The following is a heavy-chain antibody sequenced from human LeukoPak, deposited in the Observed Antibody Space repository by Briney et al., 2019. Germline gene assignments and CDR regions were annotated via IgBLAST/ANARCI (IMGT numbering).Heavy chain of an antibody. D-gene: IGHD3-10*01. CDR2: INQGGSEM. V-gene: IGHV3-7*01. Sequence: SGGSLRLSCAASGFTFTSSWMSWLRQAPGKGLEWVAHINQGGSEMYYVDSVKGRFTISRDNAMSSLFLQMDSLRAEDTAVYYCATWFGEFNYWGQGTLVTVSS. CDR3: ATWFGEFNY. J-gene: IGHJ4*02. CDR1: GFTFTSSW.